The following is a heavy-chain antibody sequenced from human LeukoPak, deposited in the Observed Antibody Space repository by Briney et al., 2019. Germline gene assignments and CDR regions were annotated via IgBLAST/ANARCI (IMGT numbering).Heavy chain of an antibody. CDR1: GFTFSSYS. J-gene: IGHJ6*03. D-gene: IGHD2-2*01. CDR3: ARGGNTRYCSSTSCWYYYMDV. Sequence: PGGSLRLSCAASGFTFSSYSMNWVRQAPGKGLEWVSSISSSSSYIYYADSVKGRFTISRDNAKNSLYLQMNSLRAEDTAVYYCARGGNTRYCSSTSCWYYYMDVWGKGTTVTISS. V-gene: IGHV3-21*01. CDR2: ISSSSSYI.